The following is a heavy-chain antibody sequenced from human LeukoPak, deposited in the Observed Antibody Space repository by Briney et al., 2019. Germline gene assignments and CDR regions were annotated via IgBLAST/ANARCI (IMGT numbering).Heavy chain of an antibody. J-gene: IGHJ6*04. CDR2: IYTSGST. CDR1: GGSISSGSYY. D-gene: IGHD3-3*01. V-gene: IGHV4-61*02. Sequence: PSQTLSLTCTVSGGSISSGSYYWSWIRQPAGKGLEWIGRIYTSGSTNYNPSLKSRVTIPVDTSKNKFSLKLSSVTAADTAVYYCARGEYYDFWSGYLVPDVWGKGTTVTVSS. CDR3: ARGEYYDFWSGYLVPDV.